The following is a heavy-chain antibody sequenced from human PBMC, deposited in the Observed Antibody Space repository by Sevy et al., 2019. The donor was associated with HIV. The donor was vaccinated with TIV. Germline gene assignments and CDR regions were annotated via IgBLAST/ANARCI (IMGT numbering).Heavy chain of an antibody. V-gene: IGHV3-23*01. D-gene: IGHD3-22*01. J-gene: IGHJ4*02. Sequence: GGSLRLSCAASGFTFSSYAMSWVRQAPGKGLEWVSAISGSGGSTYYADSVKGRVTISRDNSKNTLYLQMNSLRAEDTAVYYCAKDQNGDYYASSGYGYWGQGTLVTVS. CDR1: GFTFSSYA. CDR3: AKDQNGDYYASSGYGY. CDR2: ISGSGGST.